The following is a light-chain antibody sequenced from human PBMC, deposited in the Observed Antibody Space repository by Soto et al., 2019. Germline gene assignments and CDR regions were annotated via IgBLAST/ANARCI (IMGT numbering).Light chain of an antibody. V-gene: IGKV3D-20*02. CDR1: QSVSSSY. Sequence: EIVLTQSPGTLSLSPGERATLSCRASQSVSSSYLAWYQQKPGQAPRLLIYGASSRATGIPVRFSGSGSGTEFTLTISSLEPEDFAVYYCQQRSYWPRTFGQGTKVDIK. J-gene: IGKJ1*01. CDR2: GAS. CDR3: QQRSYWPRT.